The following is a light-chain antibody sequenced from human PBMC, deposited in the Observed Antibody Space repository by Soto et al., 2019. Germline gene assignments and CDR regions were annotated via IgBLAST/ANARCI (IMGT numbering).Light chain of an antibody. J-gene: IGKJ2*01. CDR3: QLRSNWPRMFT. CDR2: AAS. Sequence: EIVLTQSPAALSLSPGERATLSCRASQGIGRSLAWYQQKPGQAPRLLIYAASNRTTGVPARFSGSGSGTDFTLTIGSLEPEDFGVYYCQLRSNWPRMFTFGRGTKLEIK. CDR1: QGIGRS. V-gene: IGKV3-11*01.